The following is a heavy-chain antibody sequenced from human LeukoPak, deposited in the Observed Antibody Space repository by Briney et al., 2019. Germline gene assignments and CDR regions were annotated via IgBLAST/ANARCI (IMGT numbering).Heavy chain of an antibody. J-gene: IGHJ4*02. CDR2: INPNSGGT. D-gene: IGHD6-13*01. V-gene: IGHV1-2*02. CDR1: GYTFTGYY. CDR3: ASGGGRVYDSSSWGGY. Sequence: ASVKVSCKASGYTFTGYYMHWVRQAPGQGLEGMGWINPNSGGTPYAQKYQGRVTLTRATSISTAHMELNRLGSDVTAMYDCASGGGRVYDSSSWGGYWGQGTLVTVSS.